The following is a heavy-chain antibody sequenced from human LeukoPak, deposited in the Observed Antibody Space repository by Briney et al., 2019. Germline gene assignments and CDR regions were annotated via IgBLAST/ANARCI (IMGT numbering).Heavy chain of an antibody. CDR3: TRAPLRSSTDH. D-gene: IGHD3-10*01. V-gene: IGHV4-59*08. CDR2: VSHSRST. CDR1: GDSISSYY. J-gene: IGHJ4*02. Sequence: SETLSLTCTVSGDSISSYYYTWIRQPPRKGLEWIGYVSHSRSTNYNPSLKSRVAMSLDTSKNQFSLKLSSVTAADTAVYYCTRAPLRSSTDHWGQGSLVPVSS.